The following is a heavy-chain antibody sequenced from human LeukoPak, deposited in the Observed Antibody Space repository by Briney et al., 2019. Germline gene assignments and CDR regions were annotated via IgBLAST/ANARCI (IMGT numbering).Heavy chain of an antibody. D-gene: IGHD1-14*01. V-gene: IGHV3-21*01. J-gene: IGHJ4*02. CDR1: GFTFSSYA. CDR3: ARVPGDY. CDR2: ISSSSNYI. Sequence: PGGSLRLSCAASGFTFSSYAMTWVRLAPGKGLEWVSSISSSSNYIYYADAVKGRFTISRDNAKNSLYLQMNSLRAEDTAVYYCARVPGDYWGQGTLVTVSS.